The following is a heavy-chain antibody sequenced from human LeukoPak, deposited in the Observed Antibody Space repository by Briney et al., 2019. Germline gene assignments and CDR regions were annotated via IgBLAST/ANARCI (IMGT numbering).Heavy chain of an antibody. CDR1: GYTFTGYH. CDR3: ASGGSYSFSGVDYFDY. J-gene: IGHJ4*02. Sequence: ASVNVSFKASGYTFTGYHMHWVGQAPGQGLEWMGRINPNSGDTNYAQKFQGRVTMTRDTSISTVYMELSRLRSDDTAVYYCASGGSYSFSGVDYFDYWGQGTLVTVSS. D-gene: IGHD1-26*01. V-gene: IGHV1-2*06. CDR2: INPNSGDT.